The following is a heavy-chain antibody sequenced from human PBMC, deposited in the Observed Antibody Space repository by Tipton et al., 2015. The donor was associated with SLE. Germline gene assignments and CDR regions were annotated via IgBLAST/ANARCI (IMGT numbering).Heavy chain of an antibody. Sequence: TLSLTCTVSGGSVSSGSYYWSWIRQPPGKGLEWIGYIYYSGSTNYNPSLKSRVTISVDTSKNQFSLKLSSVTAADTAVYYCARGAPHCSSTSCVDYWGQGTLVTVSS. D-gene: IGHD2-2*01. CDR1: GGSVSSGSYY. V-gene: IGHV4-61*01. CDR2: IYYSGST. CDR3: ARGAPHCSSTSCVDY. J-gene: IGHJ4*02.